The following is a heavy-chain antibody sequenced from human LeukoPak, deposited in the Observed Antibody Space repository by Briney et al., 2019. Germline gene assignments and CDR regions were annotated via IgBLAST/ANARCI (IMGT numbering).Heavy chain of an antibody. Sequence: GASVKVSCKASGYPFTSYYINWVRQAPGQGLEWMGWISAYNGDTNYAQKLQGRVTMTTDTSTSTAYMELRSLRSDDTAVYYCARDFPDAYSGYDPLDYWGQGTLVAVSS. V-gene: IGHV1-18*01. CDR2: ISAYNGDT. D-gene: IGHD5-12*01. CDR3: ARDFPDAYSGYDPLDY. CDR1: GYPFTSYY. J-gene: IGHJ4*02.